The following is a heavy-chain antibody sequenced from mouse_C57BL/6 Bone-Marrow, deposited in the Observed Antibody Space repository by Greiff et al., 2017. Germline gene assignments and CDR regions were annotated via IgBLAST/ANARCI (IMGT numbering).Heavy chain of an antibody. Sequence: QVHVKQSGAELVRPGTSVKMSCKASGYTFTNYWIGWAKQRPGHGLEWIGDIYPGGGYTNYNEKFKGKATLTADKSSSTAYMQFSSLTSEDSAIYCCARGGTWDGGTGFAYWGQGTLVTVSA. V-gene: IGHV1-63*01. CDR1: GYTFTNYW. CDR3: ARGGTWDGGTGFAY. D-gene: IGHD4-1*01. CDR2: IYPGGGYT. J-gene: IGHJ3*01.